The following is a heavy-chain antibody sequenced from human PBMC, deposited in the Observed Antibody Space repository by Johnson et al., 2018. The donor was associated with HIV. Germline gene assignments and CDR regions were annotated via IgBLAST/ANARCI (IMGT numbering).Heavy chain of an antibody. J-gene: IGHJ3*02. V-gene: IGHV3-30-3*01. CDR2: ISYDGSNK. CDR1: GFTFSSYA. Sequence: QVQLVESGGGVVQPGRSLRLSCAASGFTFSSYAMHWVRQAPGKGLEWVAVISYDGSNKYYADSVKGRFTISRDNAKKSLYLQMSSLRAEDTAVYYCAKDRGSPGTPAAFDIWGQGTMVTVSS. D-gene: IGHD1-7*01. CDR3: AKDRGSPGTPAAFDI.